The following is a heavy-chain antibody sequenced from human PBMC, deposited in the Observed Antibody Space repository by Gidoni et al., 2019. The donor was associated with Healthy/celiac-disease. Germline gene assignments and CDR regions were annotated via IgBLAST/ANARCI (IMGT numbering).Heavy chain of an antibody. CDR1: GYSFTSYW. V-gene: IGHV5-51*01. Sequence: EVQLVQSGAEVKKPGESLKISCKGSGYSFTSYWIGWVRQMPGKGLEWMGILYPGDSDTRYSPSFQGQVTISADKSISTAYLQWSSLKASDTAMYYCARTSVDYYGSGSYSEGVDYWGQGTLVTVSS. CDR3: ARTSVDYYGSGSYSEGVDY. CDR2: LYPGDSDT. J-gene: IGHJ4*02. D-gene: IGHD3-10*01.